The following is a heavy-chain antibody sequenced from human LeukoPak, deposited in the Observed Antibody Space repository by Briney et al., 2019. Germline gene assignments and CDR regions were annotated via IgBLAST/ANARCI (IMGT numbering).Heavy chain of an antibody. CDR1: GFIFSDSG. V-gene: IGHV3-30*18. CDR3: AKGGDGLDWIGYYF. CDR2: ISHDGSNE. J-gene: IGHJ4*02. Sequence: GRSLRLSCAGSGFIFSDSGMHWVRQTPGKGPEWVAVISHDGSNEYYADSVKGRFTITRENSKNTVNLQMNSLRAEDTAVYHCAKGGDGLDWIGYYFWGQGTPVIVSS. D-gene: IGHD3-9*01.